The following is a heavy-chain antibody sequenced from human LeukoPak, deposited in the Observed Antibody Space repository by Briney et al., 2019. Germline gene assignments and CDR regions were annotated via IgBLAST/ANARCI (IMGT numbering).Heavy chain of an antibody. D-gene: IGHD3-10*01. Sequence: SVKVSCKASGGTFSSYAISWVRQAPGQGLEWMGGIIPIFGTANYAQKFQGRVTITADGSTSTAYMELSRLRSDDTAVYYCARGGYGSRPNQYYFDYWGQGTLVTVSS. CDR1: GGTFSSYA. CDR3: ARGGYGSRPNQYYFDY. CDR2: IIPIFGTA. V-gene: IGHV1-69*13. J-gene: IGHJ4*02.